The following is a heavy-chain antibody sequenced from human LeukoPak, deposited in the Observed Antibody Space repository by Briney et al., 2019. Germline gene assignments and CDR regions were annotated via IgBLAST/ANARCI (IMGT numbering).Heavy chain of an antibody. V-gene: IGHV1-2*02. CDR1: GYTFTGYY. D-gene: IGHD1-26*01. Sequence: ASVKVSCKASGYTFTGYYMHWVRQAPGQGLEWMGWINPNSGGTNYAQRFQGRVTMTRDKSISTAYLQWSSLKASDTAMYYCAIQWGSGGYDYWGQGTLVTVSS. CDR2: INPNSGGT. J-gene: IGHJ4*02. CDR3: AIQWGSGGYDY.